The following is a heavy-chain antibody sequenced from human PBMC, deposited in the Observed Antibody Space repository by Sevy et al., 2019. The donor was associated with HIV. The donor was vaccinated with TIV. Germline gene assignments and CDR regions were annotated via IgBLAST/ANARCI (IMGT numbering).Heavy chain of an antibody. CDR2: IRYDGSNK. Sequence: GGSLRLSCAASGFTFSSYSMHWVRQAPGKGLEWVAFIRYDGSNKYYADSVKGRFTISRDNSKNTLYLQMNSLRAEDTAVYYCAPMVQGVGGAFDIWGQGTMVTVSS. V-gene: IGHV3-30*02. D-gene: IGHD3-10*01. CDR3: APMVQGVGGAFDI. J-gene: IGHJ3*02. CDR1: GFTFSSYS.